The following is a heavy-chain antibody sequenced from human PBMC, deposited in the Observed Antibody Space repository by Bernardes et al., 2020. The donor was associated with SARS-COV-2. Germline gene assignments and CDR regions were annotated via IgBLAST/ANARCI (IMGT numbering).Heavy chain of an antibody. J-gene: IGHJ6*02. Sequence: ASVKVSCKASGYTFTSYYMHWVRQAPGQGLEWMGIINPSGGSTSYAQKFQGRVTMTRDTSTSTVYMELSSLRSEDTAVYYCARDAGITIFGVAPPGYYGMDVRGQGTTVTVSS. V-gene: IGHV1-46*03. D-gene: IGHD3-3*01. CDR2: INPSGGST. CDR3: ARDAGITIFGVAPPGYYGMDV. CDR1: GYTFTSYY.